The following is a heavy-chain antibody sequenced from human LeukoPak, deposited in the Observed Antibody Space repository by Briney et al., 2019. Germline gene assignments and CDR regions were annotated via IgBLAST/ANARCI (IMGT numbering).Heavy chain of an antibody. CDR2: ISPNTGGT. CDR3: AREVGSGTFDI. J-gene: IGHJ3*02. Sequence: ASVKVSCKASAYSLTDHYVHWVRQAPGEGLEWMGWISPNTGGTIYAQKFQGRVTMTRDPSIITAYMELSKLRSDDTAFYYCAREVGSGTFDIWGQGTMVTVSS. CDR1: AYSLTDHY. V-gene: IGHV1-2*02. D-gene: IGHD6-25*01.